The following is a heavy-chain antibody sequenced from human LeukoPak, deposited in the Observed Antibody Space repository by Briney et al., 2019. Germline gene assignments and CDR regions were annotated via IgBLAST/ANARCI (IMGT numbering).Heavy chain of an antibody. J-gene: IGHJ4*02. D-gene: IGHD1-26*01. CDR2: ISGSGTT. CDR3: AKSEALAVGALSY. V-gene: IGHV3-23*01. CDR1: GFTFTGYT. Sequence: PGGSLRLSCEASGFTFTGYTMTWVRQAPGKGLEWVSAISGSGTTYYAASVKGRFTISRDTSKNTLYLQMNSLRAEDTAVYYCAKSEALAVGALSYWGQGILVTVSS.